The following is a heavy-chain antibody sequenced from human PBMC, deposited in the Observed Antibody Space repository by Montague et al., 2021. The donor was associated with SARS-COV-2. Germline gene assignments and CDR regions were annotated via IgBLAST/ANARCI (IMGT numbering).Heavy chain of an antibody. Sequence: SLRLSCAASGFTFNTYWMNWVRQEPGKGLVSISRIDSDETSISYADSVKGRFTVFRDYTKNILYLQMNSLRVEDTAVYYCAMGWLPDFWGQGTQVTVSS. V-gene: IGHV3-74*03. CDR3: AMGWLPDF. CDR2: IDSDETSI. CDR1: GFTFNTYW. J-gene: IGHJ4*02. D-gene: IGHD5-12*01.